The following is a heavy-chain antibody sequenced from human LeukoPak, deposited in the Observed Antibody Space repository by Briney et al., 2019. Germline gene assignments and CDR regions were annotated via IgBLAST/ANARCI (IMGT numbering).Heavy chain of an antibody. CDR1: GYTFTSYY. CDR3: ARAYSIAYSSERLDAFDI. J-gene: IGHJ3*02. Sequence: GASVKVSCKASGYTFTSYYMHWVRQAPGQGFEWMGIINPSGGSTSYAQKFQGRVTMTRDMSTSTVYMELSSLRSEDTAVYYCARAYSIAYSSERLDAFDIWGQGTMVTVSS. D-gene: IGHD6-19*01. CDR2: INPSGGST. V-gene: IGHV1-46*01.